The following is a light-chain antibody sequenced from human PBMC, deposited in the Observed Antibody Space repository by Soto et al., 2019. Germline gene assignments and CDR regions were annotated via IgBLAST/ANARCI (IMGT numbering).Light chain of an antibody. CDR2: AAS. Sequence: DIQMTQSPSSLSASVGDRVTITCRASQDISNYIAWYQQRPGKVPKLLIYAASTLQSGVPSRFSASGSGTDFTLTISSLQPEDVASYYCQKYNSAPKTFGQGTKVEIK. CDR3: QKYNSAPKT. V-gene: IGKV1-27*01. CDR1: QDISNY. J-gene: IGKJ1*01.